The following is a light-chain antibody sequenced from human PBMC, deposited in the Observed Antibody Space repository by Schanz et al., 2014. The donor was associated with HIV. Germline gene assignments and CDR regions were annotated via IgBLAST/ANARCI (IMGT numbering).Light chain of an antibody. CDR2: WAS. CDR1: QSVLYNSNNKNY. CDR3: QQYYGYPWP. J-gene: IGKJ5*01. V-gene: IGKV4-1*01. Sequence: DIVMTQSPDSLAVSLGERATINCKSSQSVLYNSNNKNYLAWYQQKPGQPPKLLIYWASTRESGVPDRFSGSGSGTDFTLTISCLQSEDFATYYCQQYYGYPWPFGQGTRLEIK.